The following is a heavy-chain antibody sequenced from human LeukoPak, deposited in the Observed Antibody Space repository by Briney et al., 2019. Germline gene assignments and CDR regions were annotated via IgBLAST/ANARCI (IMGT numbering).Heavy chain of an antibody. J-gene: IGHJ4*02. V-gene: IGHV4-38-2*01. CDR3: ARVGGNDSTGHYSVDY. Sequence: PSETLSLTCALSGYSITTVYWWGWIRQTPGRGLEWIGSLHHSGITSYNPSLKSRVTMSVDTSKNQFSLRLTSVTAADTAVYYCARVGGNDSTGHYSVDYWGQGTLVTVSS. CDR1: GYSITTVYW. CDR2: LHHSGIT. D-gene: IGHD3-22*01.